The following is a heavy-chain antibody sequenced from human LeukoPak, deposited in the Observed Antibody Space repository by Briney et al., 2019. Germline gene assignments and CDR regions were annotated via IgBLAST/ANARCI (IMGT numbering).Heavy chain of an antibody. D-gene: IGHD5-18*01. Sequence: SVKVSCKASGGTFSSYAISWVRQAPGQGLEWMGRIIPILGIANYAQKFQGRVTITADKSTSTAYMELSSLRSEDTAVYYCVRDKYSYGYTDGRFDYWGQGTLVTVSS. V-gene: IGHV1-69*04. CDR1: GGTFSSYA. J-gene: IGHJ4*02. CDR2: IIPILGIA. CDR3: VRDKYSYGYTDGRFDY.